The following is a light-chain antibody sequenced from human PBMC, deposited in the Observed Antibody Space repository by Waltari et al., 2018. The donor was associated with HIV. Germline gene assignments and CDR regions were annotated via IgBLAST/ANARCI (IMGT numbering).Light chain of an antibody. V-gene: IGLV3-1*01. CDR2: QGV. CDR1: KLGSMY. J-gene: IGLJ2*01. Sequence: SFELTQPPSVSVSPGQTAYITCSGNKLGSMYGSWYQQKPGQSPILVIFQGVKRPSGIPERFSGASSGSTATLSISETQPMDEADYYCQSWDSSAAVFGGGTKLTVL. CDR3: QSWDSSAAV.